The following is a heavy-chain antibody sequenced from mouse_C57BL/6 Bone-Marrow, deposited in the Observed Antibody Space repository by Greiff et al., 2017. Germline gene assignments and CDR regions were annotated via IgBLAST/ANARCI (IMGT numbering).Heavy chain of an antibody. CDR2: IDPETGGP. D-gene: IGHD1-1*01. CDR3: TLYGSYYCDY. CDR1: GYTFTDYE. V-gene: IGHV1-15*01. J-gene: IGHJ2*01. Sequence: VQVVESGAELVRPGASVTLSCKASGYTFTDYEMHWVKQTPVHGLEWIGAIDPETGGPAYNQKFKGKAILTADKSSSTAYMERRSLTSEDSAVYYCTLYGSYYCDYWGQGTTLTVSS.